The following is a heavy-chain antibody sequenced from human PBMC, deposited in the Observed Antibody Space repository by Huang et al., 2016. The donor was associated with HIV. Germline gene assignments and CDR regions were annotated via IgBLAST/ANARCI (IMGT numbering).Heavy chain of an antibody. CDR2: SSDSSGEK. D-gene: IGHD3-22*01. V-gene: IGHV1-18*01. CDR3: ARDPKYHRIGYYRQRRGIDI. Sequence: QIQLMQSGPELKQPGASVKVSCTASGYTFTSYGITGVRQAPGQGPEWRGWSSDSSGEKEEAHKFQGRVTLTTDTSTNIAYMELRSLRSDDTAKYYCARDPKYHRIGYYRQRRGIDIWGQGTMVIVSS. J-gene: IGHJ3*02. CDR1: GYTFTSYG.